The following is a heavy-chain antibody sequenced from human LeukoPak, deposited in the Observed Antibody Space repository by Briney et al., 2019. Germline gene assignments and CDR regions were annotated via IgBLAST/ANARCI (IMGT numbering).Heavy chain of an antibody. V-gene: IGHV1-69*05. D-gene: IGHD3-10*01. Sequence: SSVKVSCKASGGTFSSYAISWVRQAPGQGLEWMGGIIPIFGTANYAQKFQGRVTITTDESTSTAYMELSSLRSEDTAVYYCARDGELGGQTPFDPWGQGTLVTVSS. J-gene: IGHJ5*02. CDR2: IIPIFGTA. CDR1: GGTFSSYA. CDR3: ARDGELGGQTPFDP.